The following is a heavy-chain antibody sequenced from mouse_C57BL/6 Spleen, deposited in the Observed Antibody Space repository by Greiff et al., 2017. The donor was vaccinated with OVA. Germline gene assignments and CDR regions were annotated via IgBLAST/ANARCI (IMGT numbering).Heavy chain of an antibody. J-gene: IGHJ1*03. Sequence: EVQLQESGPGLVKPSQSLSLTCSVTGYSITSGYYWNWIRQFPGNKLEWMGYISYDGSNNYNPSLKNRISITRDTSKNQFFLKLNSVTTEDTATYYCARRGVTTHWYFDVWGTGTTVTVSS. CDR3: ARRGVTTHWYFDV. V-gene: IGHV3-6*01. CDR2: ISYDGSN. D-gene: IGHD2-2*01. CDR1: GYSITSGYY.